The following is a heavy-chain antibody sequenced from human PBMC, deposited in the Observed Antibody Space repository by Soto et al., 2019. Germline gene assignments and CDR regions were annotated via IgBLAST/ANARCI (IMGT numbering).Heavy chain of an antibody. J-gene: IGHJ2*01. CDR2: MNPNSGNT. CDR1: GYTFTSYD. Sequence: QVQLVQSGAEVKKPGASVKVSCKASGYTFTSYDINWVRQATGQGLEWMGWMNPNSGNTGYAQKCXGXVXTTRNTSRSTDYMELSSLRSEDTAVYYCATGNGRYLWGRGTPVTVSS. V-gene: IGHV1-8*01. CDR3: ATGNGRYL.